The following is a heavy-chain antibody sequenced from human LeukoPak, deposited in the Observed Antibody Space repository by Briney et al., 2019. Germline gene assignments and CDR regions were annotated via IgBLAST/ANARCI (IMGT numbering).Heavy chain of an antibody. CDR3: ARDIPYGLSYFDY. CDR1: GFTFRSFW. Sequence: GGSLRLSCSASGFTFRSFWMTWVRQAPGKGLELVANIKEDGSDANYVDAVKGRFTISRDNAKDSLYLQMNSVRPEDTAVYYCARDIPYGLSYFDYWGQGTLVTVPS. D-gene: IGHD2-2*02. J-gene: IGHJ4*02. CDR2: IKEDGSDA. V-gene: IGHV3-7*04.